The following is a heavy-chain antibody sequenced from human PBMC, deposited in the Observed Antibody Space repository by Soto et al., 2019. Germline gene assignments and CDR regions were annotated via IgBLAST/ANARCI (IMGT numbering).Heavy chain of an antibody. CDR3: ARPSVAVTWGTFDY. J-gene: IGHJ4*02. Sequence: SETLSLTCTVSGGSISTYYWNWVRQPPGKGLEWIGNIYYTGSTNYNPSLKSRVTISVDTSKNQFSLKLTSVTAADTAVYYCARPSVAVTWGTFDYWGQGTLVTVCS. CDR2: IYYTGST. D-gene: IGHD6-19*01. CDR1: GGSISTYY. V-gene: IGHV4-59*01.